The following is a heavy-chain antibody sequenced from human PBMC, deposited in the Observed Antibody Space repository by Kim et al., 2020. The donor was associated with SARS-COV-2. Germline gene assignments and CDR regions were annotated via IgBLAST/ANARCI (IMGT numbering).Heavy chain of an antibody. J-gene: IGHJ4*02. CDR1: GFTFSSYW. Sequence: GGSLRLSCAASGFTFSSYWMSWVRQAPGKGLEWVANIKQDGSEKYYVDSVKGRFTISRDNAKNSLYLQMNSLRAEDTAVYYCARDEYSSGWLVRPFDYWGQGTLVTVSS. CDR2: IKQDGSEK. V-gene: IGHV3-7*01. D-gene: IGHD6-19*01. CDR3: ARDEYSSGWLVRPFDY.